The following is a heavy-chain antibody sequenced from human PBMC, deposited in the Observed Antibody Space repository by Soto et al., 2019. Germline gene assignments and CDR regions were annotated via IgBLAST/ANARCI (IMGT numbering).Heavy chain of an antibody. CDR2: ISYDGSNK. Sequence: GGSLRLSCAASGFTFSSYAMHWARQAPGKGLEWVAVISYDGSNKYYADSVKGRFTISRDNSKNTLYLQMNSLRAEDTAVYYCARGSTRSGSDYYYYGMDVWGQGTTVTVSS. J-gene: IGHJ6*02. CDR1: GFTFSSYA. D-gene: IGHD3-10*01. V-gene: IGHV3-30-3*01. CDR3: ARGSTRSGSDYYYYGMDV.